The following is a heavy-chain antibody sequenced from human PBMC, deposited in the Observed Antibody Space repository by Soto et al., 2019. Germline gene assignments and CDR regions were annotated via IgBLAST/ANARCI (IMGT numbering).Heavy chain of an antibody. CDR3: ASADYGGIPDAFDI. Sequence: TLSLTCTVSGGSISSGGYYWSWIRQHPGKGLEWIGYIYYSGSTYYNPSLKSRVTISVDTSKNQFSLKLSSVTAADTVVYYCASADYGGIPDAFDIWGQGTMVTVSS. V-gene: IGHV4-31*03. CDR1: GGSISSGGYY. J-gene: IGHJ3*02. CDR2: IYYSGST. D-gene: IGHD4-17*01.